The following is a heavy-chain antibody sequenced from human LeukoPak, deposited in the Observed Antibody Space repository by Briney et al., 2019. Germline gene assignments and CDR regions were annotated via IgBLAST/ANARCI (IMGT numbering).Heavy chain of an antibody. CDR2: IYYTGTT. CDR1: GGSISSYY. V-gene: IGHV4-59*08. D-gene: IGHD6-13*01. J-gene: IGHJ4*02. CDR3: ARGPYSSSWYAKYYFDY. Sequence: PSETLSLTCTVSGGSISSYYWSWIRQSPGKGLEWIGYIYYTGTTNYNPSLKSRVTISVDTSKNQFSLKVNSVTAADTAVYYCARGPYSSSWYAKYYFDYWGQGTLVTVSS.